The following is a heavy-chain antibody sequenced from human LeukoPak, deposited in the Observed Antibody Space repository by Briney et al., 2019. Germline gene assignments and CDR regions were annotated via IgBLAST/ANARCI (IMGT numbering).Heavy chain of an antibody. V-gene: IGHV4-34*01. D-gene: IGHD5-18*01. CDR1: GGSFSGYY. Sequence: TSSETLSLTCAVYGGSFSGYYWSWIRQPPGKGLEWIGEINHSGSTNYNPSLKSRVTISVDTSKNQFSLKLSSVTAADTAVYYCASESTYRYNYWGQGTLVTVSS. J-gene: IGHJ4*02. CDR3: ASESTYRYNY. CDR2: INHSGST.